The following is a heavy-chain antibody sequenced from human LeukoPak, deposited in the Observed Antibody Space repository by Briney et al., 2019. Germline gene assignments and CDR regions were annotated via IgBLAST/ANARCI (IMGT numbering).Heavy chain of an antibody. CDR2: IYTSGST. Sequence: PSETLSLTCTVSGGSISSGSYYWSWIRQPAGKGLEWIGRIYTSGSTNYNPSLKSRVTISVDTSKNQFSLKLSSVTAVDTAVYYCASGEAARYQLLTLHYWGQGTLVTVSS. CDR1: GGSISSGSYY. J-gene: IGHJ4*02. CDR3: ASGEAARYQLLTLHY. D-gene: IGHD2-2*01. V-gene: IGHV4-61*02.